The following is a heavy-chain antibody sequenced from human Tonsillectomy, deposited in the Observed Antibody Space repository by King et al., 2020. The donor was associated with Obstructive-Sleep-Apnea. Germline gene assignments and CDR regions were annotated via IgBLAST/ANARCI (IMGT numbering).Heavy chain of an antibody. CDR1: GYTFTGYY. Sequence: QLVQSGAEVKKPGASVKVSCKASGYTFTGYYIYWVRQAPRQGLEWMGWIDPSSGGTNYAQKFQGRVTMTRDTSISTAYMELSRLRSDDTAVYYCARDNYYDNSGYFGGHWGLGTLVTVSS. V-gene: IGHV1-2*02. CDR3: ARDNYYDNSGYFGGH. CDR2: IDPSSGGT. D-gene: IGHD3-22*01. J-gene: IGHJ4*02.